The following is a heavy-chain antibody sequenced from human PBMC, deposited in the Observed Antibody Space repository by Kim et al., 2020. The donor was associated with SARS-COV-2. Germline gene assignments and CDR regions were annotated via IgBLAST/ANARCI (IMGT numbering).Heavy chain of an antibody. Sequence: SETLSLTCAVYGGSFSGYYWSWIRQPPGKGLEWIGEINHSGSTNYNPSLKSRVTISVDTSKNQFSLKLSSVTAADTAVYYCARGGLARRHKYYDFWSGYQPANWFDPWGQGTLVTVSS. CDR3: ARGGLARRHKYYDFWSGYQPANWFDP. CDR1: GGSFSGYY. V-gene: IGHV4-34*01. J-gene: IGHJ5*02. D-gene: IGHD3-3*01. CDR2: INHSGST.